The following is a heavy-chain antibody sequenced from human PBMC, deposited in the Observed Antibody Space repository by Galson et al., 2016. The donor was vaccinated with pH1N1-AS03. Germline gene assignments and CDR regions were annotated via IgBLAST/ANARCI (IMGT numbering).Heavy chain of an antibody. J-gene: IGHJ6*02. Sequence: SLRLSCATSGFTFTDFAVSWVRQAPGRGLERVSATSSSGGSTYYAESVKGRFTISRDYSKNTVDLQMNSLRAEDTAVYYCAKDRNDYRLHYFSGSDVWGQGTTVIVSS. D-gene: IGHD1-1*01. CDR1: GFTFTDFA. V-gene: IGHV3-23*01. CDR2: TSSSGGST. CDR3: AKDRNDYRLHYFSGSDV.